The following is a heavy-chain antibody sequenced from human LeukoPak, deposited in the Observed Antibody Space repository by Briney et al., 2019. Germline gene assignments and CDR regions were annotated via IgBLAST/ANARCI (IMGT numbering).Heavy chain of an antibody. D-gene: IGHD1-1*01. CDR2: LSSSGGDT. V-gene: IGHV3-23*01. Sequence: GSLRLSCAASGLAFSAYKMHWVRQAPRKGLEWVSALSSSGGDTFYADSVKGRFTISRDTSKNTLYLQMYSLRAEDTAVYYCAKAGTGTNMIFDYWGQGTLVTVSS. CDR3: AKAGTGTNMIFDY. J-gene: IGHJ4*02. CDR1: GLAFSAYK.